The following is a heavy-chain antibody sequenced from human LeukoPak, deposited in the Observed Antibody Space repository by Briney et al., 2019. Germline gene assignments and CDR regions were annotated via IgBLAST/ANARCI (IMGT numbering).Heavy chain of an antibody. V-gene: IGHV3-23*01. CDR3: AKDLYGDYLTDY. CDR1: GFICSSYA. D-gene: IGHD4-17*01. Sequence: GGTLSLYCAASGFICSSYAMNRVRQAPGNGLEWVLIITSGGATTFYADSVKGRFTISRDNSKNTLYLQMNSLRVEDTAVYYCAKDLYGDYLTDYWGQGTLVSVSS. CDR2: ITSGGATT. J-gene: IGHJ4*02.